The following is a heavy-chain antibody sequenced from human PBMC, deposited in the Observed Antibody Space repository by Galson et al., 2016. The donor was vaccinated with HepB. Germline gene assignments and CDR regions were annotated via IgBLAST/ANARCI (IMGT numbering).Heavy chain of an antibody. J-gene: IGHJ6*02. CDR1: GYTFINYN. V-gene: IGHV1-3*04. D-gene: IGHD5-12*01. Sequence: SVKVSCKASGYTFINYNMHWVRQAPGQRLEWMGWINIGDDNTKSSQKFQGRVTITRDSSARTVYMELSSLRSEDTAVYYCAREYSGYAGSRYYSGMDVGGQGTTVTVSS. CDR3: AREYSGYAGSRYYSGMDV. CDR2: INIGDDNT.